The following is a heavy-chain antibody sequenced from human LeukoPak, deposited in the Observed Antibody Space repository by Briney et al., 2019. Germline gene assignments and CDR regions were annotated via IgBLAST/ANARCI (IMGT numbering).Heavy chain of an antibody. CDR2: ISAYNGNT. CDR3: ARSIVVVPAAMSSPLDY. Sequence: ASVKVSCKASGYTFTSYGISWVRQAPGQGLEWMGWISAYNGNTNYAQKPQGRVTMTTDTSTSTAYMELRSLRPDDTAVYYCARSIVVVPAAMSSPLDYWGQGTLVTVSS. CDR1: GYTFTSYG. V-gene: IGHV1-18*01. D-gene: IGHD2-2*01. J-gene: IGHJ4*02.